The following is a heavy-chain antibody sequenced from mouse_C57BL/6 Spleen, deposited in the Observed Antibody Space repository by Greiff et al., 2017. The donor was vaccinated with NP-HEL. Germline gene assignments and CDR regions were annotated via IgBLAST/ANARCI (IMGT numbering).Heavy chain of an antibody. CDR2: INPSSGYT. CDR1: GYTFTSYT. Sequence: VQLQQSGAELARPGASVKMSCKASGYTFTSYTMHWVKQRPGQGLEWIGYINPSSGYTKYNQKFKDKATLTADKSSSTAYMQLSSLTSEDSAVYYCARGRGPWYFDVWGTGTTVTVSS. V-gene: IGHV1-4*01. CDR3: ARGRGPWYFDV. J-gene: IGHJ1*03.